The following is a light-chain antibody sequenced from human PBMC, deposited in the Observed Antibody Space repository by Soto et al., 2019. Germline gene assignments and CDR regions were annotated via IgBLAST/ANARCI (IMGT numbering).Light chain of an antibody. CDR3: QQYDGRPRT. Sequence: DIVMTQSPDSLAVSLGERATINCKSSQSVLYSSNNKNYLAWYPPKPGQAPRXLIYSASTRASGIPERFSGSGAGTECTRTISSLQSEDVAFVDCQQYDGRPRTFGQGTKVDI. V-gene: IGKV4-1*01. CDR2: SAS. CDR1: QSVLYSSNNKNY. J-gene: IGKJ1*01.